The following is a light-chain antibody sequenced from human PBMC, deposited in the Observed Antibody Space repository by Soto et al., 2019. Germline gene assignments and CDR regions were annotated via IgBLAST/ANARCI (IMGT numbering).Light chain of an antibody. CDR2: VKNDGSH. V-gene: IGLV4-69*01. CDR3: QTWGTGIWV. CDR1: SDHSSYV. J-gene: IGLJ3*02. Sequence: QLVLTQSPSASASLGASVKLTCTLSSDHSSYVIAWHQQQPEKGPRFLMKVKNDGSHIKGDGIPDRFSGSSSGAERYLTNSSLQSEDEADYYCQTWGTGIWVFGGGTKLTVL.